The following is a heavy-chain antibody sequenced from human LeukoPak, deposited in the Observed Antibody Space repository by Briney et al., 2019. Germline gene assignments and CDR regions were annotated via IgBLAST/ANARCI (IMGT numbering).Heavy chain of an antibody. D-gene: IGHD2-21*02. CDR2: IYYSGST. CDR3: ARGVVVTAIQLDY. Sequence: SETLSLTCTVSGGSISSSSYYWGWIRQPPGKELEWIGSIYYSGSTYYNPSLKSRVTISVDTSKNQFSLKLSSVTAADTAVYYCARGVVVTAIQLDYWGQGTLVTVSS. CDR1: GGSISSSSYY. V-gene: IGHV4-39*07. J-gene: IGHJ4*02.